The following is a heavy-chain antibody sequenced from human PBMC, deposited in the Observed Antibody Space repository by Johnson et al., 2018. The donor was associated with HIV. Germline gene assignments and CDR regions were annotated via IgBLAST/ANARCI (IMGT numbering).Heavy chain of an antibody. CDR2: IYSGGNT. CDR1: GFTVRSTY. V-gene: IGHV3-66*03. J-gene: IGHJ3*02. Sequence: VQPVEFGGGLIQPGGSLRHSRAASGFTVRSTYMNWVRQAPGKGLEWVSVIYSGGNTYYTDPVKVRFTISRDNSRDTVPLQMNSLRSEDTAVYYCARDWGLYSSGWYVDAFDIWGQGTMVTVSS. D-gene: IGHD6-19*01. CDR3: ARDWGLYSSGWYVDAFDI.